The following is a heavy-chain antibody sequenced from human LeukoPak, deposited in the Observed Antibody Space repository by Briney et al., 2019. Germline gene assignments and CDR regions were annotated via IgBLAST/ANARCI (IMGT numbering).Heavy chain of an antibody. J-gene: IGHJ6*02. CDR1: GGSTSSGGYY. V-gene: IGHV4-31*03. CDR3: ARTRRDYEYYGMDV. CDR2: IYYSGKT. Sequence: SQTLSLTCTVSGGSTSSGGYYWSWIRQHPGKGLEWIGYIYYSGKTNYNPSLKSRTSISVDTSKNQFSLKMNSVTAADTAVYYCARTRRDYEYYGMDVWGQGTTVTVSS.